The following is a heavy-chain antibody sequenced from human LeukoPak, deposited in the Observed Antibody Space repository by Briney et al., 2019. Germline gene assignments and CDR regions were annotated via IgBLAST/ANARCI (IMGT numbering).Heavy chain of an antibody. D-gene: IGHD2-15*01. V-gene: IGHV3-53*01. J-gene: IGHJ5*02. Sequence: APETLSLTCSVSGGSLSPYYWSWIRQPPGGGLEWVSLIYSNGRTDYTDSVKGRFSISRDNSKNTMYLQMNSLRAEDTAMYYCARDVGPWGQGTLVTVSS. CDR1: GGSLSPYY. CDR3: ARDVGP. CDR2: IYSNGRT.